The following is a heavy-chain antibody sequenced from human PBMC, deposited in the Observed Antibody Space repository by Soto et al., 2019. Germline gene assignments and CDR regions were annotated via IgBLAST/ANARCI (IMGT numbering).Heavy chain of an antibody. CDR3: GGVPSY. D-gene: IGHD2-8*01. CDR2: IYHSGRT. CDR1: GGSISSGGYS. J-gene: IGHJ4*02. V-gene: IGHV4-30-2*01. Sequence: SGTLSLTCAVSGGSISSGGYSWSCVRQPPGKGREWIGYIYHSGRTYYNPSLKSRVTISVNRSKNQFSLTLSSMTAADTAVYYCGGVPSYWGRGTLAPASS.